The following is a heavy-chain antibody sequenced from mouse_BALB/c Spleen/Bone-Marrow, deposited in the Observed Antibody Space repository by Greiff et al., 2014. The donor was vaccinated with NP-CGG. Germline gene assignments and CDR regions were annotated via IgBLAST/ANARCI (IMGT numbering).Heavy chain of an antibody. D-gene: IGHD4-1*01. V-gene: IGHV1S81*02. Sequence: QVQLQQSGAELVKPGASVKLSCKASGYTFTSYYMYWVKQRPGQGLEWIGEINPSNGGTNFNEKFKSRATLTVDESSSTAYMQFSSLTSEDSAVYYCTRGRTWDFDYWGQGTTLTVSS. CDR3: TRGRTWDFDY. CDR1: GYTFTSYY. J-gene: IGHJ2*01. CDR2: INPSNGGT.